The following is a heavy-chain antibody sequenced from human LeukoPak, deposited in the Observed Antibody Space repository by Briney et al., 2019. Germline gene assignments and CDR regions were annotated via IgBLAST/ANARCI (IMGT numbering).Heavy chain of an antibody. J-gene: IGHJ4*02. Sequence: ASVKVSFKASGYTFTSCYMHWVRHAPGQGLGWMGIINPSGGSTSYAQKFQGRVTMTRDMSTSTVYMELSSLRSEDTAVYYCAREGSRSRTHYFDYWGQGTLVTVSS. CDR3: AREGSRSRTHYFDY. D-gene: IGHD6-13*01. CDR1: GYTFTSCY. CDR2: INPSGGST. V-gene: IGHV1-46*01.